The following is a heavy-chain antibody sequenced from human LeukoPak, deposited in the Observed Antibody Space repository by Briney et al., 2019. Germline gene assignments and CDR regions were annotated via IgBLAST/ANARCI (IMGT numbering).Heavy chain of an antibody. CDR3: ARELNTGFDP. D-gene: IGHD2/OR15-2a*01. V-gene: IGHV4-59*11. CDR2: IYYSGST. Sequence: SETLSLTCTVSGGSISSHYWGWIRQPPGKGLEWIGYIYYSGSTNYNPSLKSRVTISVDRSKNQFSLKLSSVTAADTAVYYCARELNTGFDPWGQGTLVTVSS. CDR1: GGSISSHY. J-gene: IGHJ5*02.